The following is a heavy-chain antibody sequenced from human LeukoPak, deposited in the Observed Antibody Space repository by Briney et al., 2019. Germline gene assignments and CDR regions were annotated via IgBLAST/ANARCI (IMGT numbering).Heavy chain of an antibody. J-gene: IGHJ4*02. CDR1: GGPFNYYF. CDR2: INGLGFT. D-gene: IGHD1-26*01. Sequence: SETLSLTCAVYGGPFNYYFWSWIRQSPGKGLEWIGEINGLGFTKYNPSLKSRVSMSVDTSKNQFSLKLTSVTAADTAVYYCARELYGGSYCGYWGQGTLVTVSP. CDR3: ARELYGGSYCGY. V-gene: IGHV4-34*01.